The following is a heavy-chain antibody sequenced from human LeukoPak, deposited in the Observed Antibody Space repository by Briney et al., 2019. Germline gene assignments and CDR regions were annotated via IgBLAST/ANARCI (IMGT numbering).Heavy chain of an antibody. CDR1: GFTFSSYW. D-gene: IGHD6-19*01. CDR3: ASQYSSGWY. Sequence: PGGSLRLSCAASGFTFSSYWMSWVRQAPGKGLEWVANIKQDGIEKYYVDSVKGRFTISRDNAKNSLFLQMNSLRAEDTAVYYCASQYSSGWYWGQGTLVTVSS. CDR2: IKQDGIEK. J-gene: IGHJ4*02. V-gene: IGHV3-7*03.